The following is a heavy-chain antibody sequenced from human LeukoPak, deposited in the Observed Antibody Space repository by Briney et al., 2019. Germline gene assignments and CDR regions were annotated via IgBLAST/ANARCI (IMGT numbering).Heavy chain of an antibody. CDR3: ARDLGLRGST. V-gene: IGHV3-74*01. J-gene: IGHJ5*02. Sequence: GGSLRLSCAVSGFTFSSYAISWVRQAPGKGLEGVSRMYGDMSDISYADSVKGRFTISRDNAKNTVYLQMNSLRGEDTAVYYCARDLGLRGSTWGQGTLVTVSS. CDR1: GFTFSSYA. CDR2: MYGDMSDI. D-gene: IGHD4-23*01.